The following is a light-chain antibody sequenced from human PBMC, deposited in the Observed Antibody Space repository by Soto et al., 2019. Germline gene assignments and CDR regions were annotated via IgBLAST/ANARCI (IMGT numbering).Light chain of an antibody. CDR3: QVHNNGPPG. Sequence: DIKMTQSPSSLSASVGDRVTMTCRASQGIGNYLAWYQHKPGKVPKLLIYGASTLQSRVPSRFSGGGSGTEFTLTISGLQIEDLATYYCQVHNNGPPGFGQGTRLEI. V-gene: IGKV1-27*01. CDR1: QGIGNY. J-gene: IGKJ5*01. CDR2: GAS.